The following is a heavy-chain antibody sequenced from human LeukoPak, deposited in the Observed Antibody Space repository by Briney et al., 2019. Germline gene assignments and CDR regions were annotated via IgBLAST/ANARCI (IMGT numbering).Heavy chain of an antibody. D-gene: IGHD6-13*01. J-gene: IGHJ3*02. CDR2: INSDGSST. Sequence: AGGSLRLSCAASGFTFSTYWMHWVRQAPGTGLVWVSRINSDGSSTTYADSVKGRFTISRDNAKNTLSLQMNSLRAEDTAVYYCTRQQLDAFDIWGPGTMVTVSS. CDR1: GFTFSTYW. V-gene: IGHV3-74*01. CDR3: TRQQLDAFDI.